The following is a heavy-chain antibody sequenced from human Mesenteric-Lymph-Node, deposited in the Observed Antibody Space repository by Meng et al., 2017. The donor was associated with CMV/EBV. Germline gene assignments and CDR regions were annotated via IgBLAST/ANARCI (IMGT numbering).Heavy chain of an antibody. CDR2: IIPILGIA. V-gene: IGHV1-69*04. D-gene: IGHD2-15*01. CDR3: ARGPRPEGGPSRYCSGGSCYSVWFDP. Sequence: VRQAPGQGLEWMGRIIPILGIANYAQKFQGRVTITADKSTSTAYMELSSLRSEDTAVYYCARGPRPEGGPSRYCSGGSCYSVWFDPWGQGTLVTVSS. J-gene: IGHJ5*02.